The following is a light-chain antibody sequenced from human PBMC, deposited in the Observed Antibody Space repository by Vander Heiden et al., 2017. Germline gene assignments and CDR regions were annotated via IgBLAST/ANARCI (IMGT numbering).Light chain of an antibody. Sequence: EIVLTQSPANLSLSPGERATLSCRASQSVSSYLAWYQQKPGQAPRLLIYDASNRATGIPARFSGSGSGTDFTLTISSLEPEDFAVYYCQQRSNWPPEFTFGPGTKVDIK. J-gene: IGKJ3*01. V-gene: IGKV3-11*01. CDR1: QSVSSY. CDR3: QQRSNWPPEFT. CDR2: DAS.